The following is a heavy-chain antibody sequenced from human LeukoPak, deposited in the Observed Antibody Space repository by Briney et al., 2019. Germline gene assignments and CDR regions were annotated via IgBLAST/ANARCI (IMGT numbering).Heavy chain of an antibody. CDR1: GFTFSSYT. J-gene: IGHJ4*02. Sequence: GGSLRLSCAASGFTFSSYTMSWVRQAPGKGLEWVSAIYTGGSTYYAGSVKGRFTISRDNSKNTLYLQMNSLRAEDTAVYYCARNLYYYDSSGYYYYWGQGTLDTVSS. CDR2: IYTGGST. CDR3: ARNLYYYDSSGYYYY. D-gene: IGHD3-22*01. V-gene: IGHV3-66*01.